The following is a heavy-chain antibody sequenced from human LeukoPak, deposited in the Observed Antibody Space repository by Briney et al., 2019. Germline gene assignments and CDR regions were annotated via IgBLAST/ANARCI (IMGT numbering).Heavy chain of an antibody. CDR3: ATDQRYAFDY. V-gene: IGHV3-48*02. Sequence: PGGSLRLSCATSGFSFTDYPMNWVRQAPGKGLEWISNIRTTAEGAKYAYYADSMKGRVTISRDDGKNTLYLHMNSLRDDDTAVYYCATDQRYAFDYWGQGILVTVSS. CDR1: GFSFTDYP. CDR2: IRTTAEGAKYA. D-gene: IGHD3-9*01. J-gene: IGHJ4*02.